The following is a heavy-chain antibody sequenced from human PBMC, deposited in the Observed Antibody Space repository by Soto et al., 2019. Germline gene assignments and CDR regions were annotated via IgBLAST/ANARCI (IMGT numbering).Heavy chain of an antibody. Sequence: GESLKISCKGSGYSFPSYWIGWVRQMPGKGLEWMGIIYPADSDTRYSPSFQGQVTTSADKSISTAYLQWSSLTASDTAMYYCAKTTAYYYYGLDVWGQGTSVTVSS. J-gene: IGHJ6*02. CDR1: GYSFPSYW. D-gene: IGHD4-17*01. V-gene: IGHV5-51*01. CDR2: IYPADSDT. CDR3: AKTTAYYYYGLDV.